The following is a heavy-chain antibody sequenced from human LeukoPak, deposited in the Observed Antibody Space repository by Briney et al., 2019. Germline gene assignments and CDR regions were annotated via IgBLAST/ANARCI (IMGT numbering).Heavy chain of an antibody. D-gene: IGHD6-13*01. J-gene: IGHJ6*03. CDR3: AREGSSSWSTPYYYYYMDV. V-gene: IGHV1-18*01. CDR1: GYTFTSYG. Sequence: ASVKVSCKASGYTFTSYGISWVRQAPGQGLEWMGWISAYNGNTNYAQKLQGRVTMTTDTSTSTAYMELRSLRSDDTAVYYCAREGSSSWSTPYYYYYMDVWGKGTTVTVSS. CDR2: ISAYNGNT.